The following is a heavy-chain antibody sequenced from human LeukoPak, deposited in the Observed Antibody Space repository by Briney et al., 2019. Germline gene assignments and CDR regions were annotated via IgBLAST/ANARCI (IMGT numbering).Heavy chain of an antibody. J-gene: IGHJ4*02. CDR2: INPNSGGT. Sequence: GASVKVSCKASGYTFTGYYMHWVRQAPGQGLEWMGWINPNSGGTNYAQKFQGRVTMTRDTSISTAYMELSRLRSDDTAVYYCARVRTAGYYDILTGYRVFDYLGQGTLVTGSS. CDR1: GYTFTGYY. V-gene: IGHV1-2*02. D-gene: IGHD3-9*01. CDR3: ARVRTAGYYDILTGYRVFDY.